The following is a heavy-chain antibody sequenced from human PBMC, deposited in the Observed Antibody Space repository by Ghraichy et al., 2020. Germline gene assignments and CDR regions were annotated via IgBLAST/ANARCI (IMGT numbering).Heavy chain of an antibody. CDR2: MSYDGSNK. CDR1: GFTFSNYG. CDR3: AKEALEGAYYNWYFDL. Sequence: GGSLRLSCAASGFTFSNYGMHWVRQAPGRGLEWMTMMSYDGSNKAYTDSVKGRFTISRDNSKNTLFLQMDSLKTEDTAVYYCAKEALEGAYYNWYFDLWGRGTLVTVSS. J-gene: IGHJ2*01. V-gene: IGHV3-30*18. D-gene: IGHD3-22*01.